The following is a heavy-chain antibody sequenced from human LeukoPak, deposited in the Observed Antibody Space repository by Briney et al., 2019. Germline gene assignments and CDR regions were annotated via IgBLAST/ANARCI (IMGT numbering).Heavy chain of an antibody. Sequence: GASVKVSCKASGYTFTGYYMHWVRQAPGQGLEWMGWINPNSGGTNYAQNIQGRVTMTRDTSISTAYMELTRLRSDDTAVYYCAISGMVRGRRYMDVWGKGTTVTISS. CDR2: INPNSGGT. CDR3: AISGMVRGRRYMDV. V-gene: IGHV1-2*02. J-gene: IGHJ6*03. D-gene: IGHD3-10*01. CDR1: GYTFTGYY.